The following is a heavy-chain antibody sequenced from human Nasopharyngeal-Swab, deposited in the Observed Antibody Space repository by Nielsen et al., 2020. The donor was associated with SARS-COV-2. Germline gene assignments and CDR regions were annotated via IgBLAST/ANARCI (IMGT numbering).Heavy chain of an antibody. CDR3: ATDYALGGATTVDY. V-gene: IGHV1-24*01. CDR2: FDPEDGET. D-gene: IGHD1-26*01. CDR1: GYTLTELS. J-gene: IGHJ4*02. Sequence: VKVSCKVSGYTLTELSMHWVRQAPGKGLEWMGGFDPEDGETIYAQKFQGRVTMTEDTSTDTAYMELSSLRSEDTAVYYCATDYALGGATTVDYWGQGTLVTVSS.